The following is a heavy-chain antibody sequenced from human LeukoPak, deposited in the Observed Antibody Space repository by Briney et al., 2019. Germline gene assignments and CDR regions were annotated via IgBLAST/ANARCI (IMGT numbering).Heavy chain of an antibody. V-gene: IGHV5-51*01. CDR2: IYPGDSGP. J-gene: IGHJ3*01. CDR1: GYSFTSYC. CDR3: GMGGDRVPLQDDVFDV. Sequence: GESLQISCQVSGYSFTSYCIGWVRQLPGKGLEWMGIIYPGDSGPTYSPSFQGQVTISVDKSINTPYLQWSSLQASAAAMYSCGMGGDRVPLQDDVFDVWGQGTMVTVST. D-gene: IGHD2-21*01.